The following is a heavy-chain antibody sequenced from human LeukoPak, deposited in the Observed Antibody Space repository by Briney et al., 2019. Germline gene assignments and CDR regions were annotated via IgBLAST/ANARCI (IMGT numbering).Heavy chain of an antibody. D-gene: IGHD6-13*01. Sequence: GGSLRLSCAASGFTFSSYSMNWVRQAPGKGLEWVSSISSSSSYIYYADSVKGRFTISRDNAKNSLYLQMNSLRAEDTAVYYCASDRPQGVAAAGMGPYYYYGMDVWGQGTTVTVSS. V-gene: IGHV3-21*01. CDR2: ISSSSSYI. CDR1: GFTFSSYS. CDR3: ASDRPQGVAAAGMGPYYYYGMDV. J-gene: IGHJ6*02.